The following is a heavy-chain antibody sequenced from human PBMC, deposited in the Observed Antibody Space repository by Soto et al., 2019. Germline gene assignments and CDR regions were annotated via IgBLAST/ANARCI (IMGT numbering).Heavy chain of an antibody. V-gene: IGHV4-39*01. CDR2: IYYSGST. D-gene: IGHD3-16*01. CDR1: GGSISSSSYY. Sequence: PSETLSLTCTVSGGSISSSSYYWGWIRQPPGKGLEWIGSIYYSGSTYYNPSLKSRVTISVDTSKNQSSLKLSSVTAADTAVYYCARLPRVGQPFDYWGQGTLVTVSS. J-gene: IGHJ4*02. CDR3: ARLPRVGQPFDY.